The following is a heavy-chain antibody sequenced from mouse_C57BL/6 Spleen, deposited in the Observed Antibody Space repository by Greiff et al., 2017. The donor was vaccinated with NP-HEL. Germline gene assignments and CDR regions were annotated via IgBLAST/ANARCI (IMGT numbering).Heavy chain of an antibody. V-gene: IGHV1-81*01. CDR3: ARGGSYYYYAMDY. Sequence: QVQLKESGAELARPGASVKLSCKASGYTFTSYGISWVKQRTGQGLEWIGEIYPRSGNTYYNEKFKGKATLTADKSSSTAYMELRSLTSEDSAVYFCARGGSYYYYAMDYWGQGTSVTVSS. J-gene: IGHJ4*01. CDR2: IYPRSGNT. CDR1: GYTFTSYG. D-gene: IGHD1-1*01.